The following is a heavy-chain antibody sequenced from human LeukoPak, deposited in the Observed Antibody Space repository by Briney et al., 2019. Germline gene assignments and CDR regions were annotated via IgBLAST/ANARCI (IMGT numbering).Heavy chain of an antibody. Sequence: GGSLRLSCVASGFRFSTSWMTWVRQAPGKGLEWVSGISWNSGSIGYADSVKGRFTISRDNAKNSLYLQMNSLRAEDTALYYCAKGSYPSIVGATTPDYWGQGTLVTVSS. CDR1: GFRFSTSW. J-gene: IGHJ4*02. D-gene: IGHD1-26*01. V-gene: IGHV3-9*01. CDR3: AKGSYPSIVGATTPDY. CDR2: ISWNSGSI.